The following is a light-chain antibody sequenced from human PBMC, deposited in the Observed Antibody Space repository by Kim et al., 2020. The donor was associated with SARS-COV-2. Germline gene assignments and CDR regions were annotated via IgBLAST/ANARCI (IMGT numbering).Light chain of an antibody. CDR2: AAS. Sequence: ASVGDRVTITCRAGQSIGSYVNWYQQKPGKAPQLLIYAASNLQSGVPSRFSGSGSGTDFTLAISSLQPEDFALYYCQQSYSPPITFGQGTRLEIK. V-gene: IGKV1-39*01. J-gene: IGKJ5*01. CDR1: QSIGSY. CDR3: QQSYSPPIT.